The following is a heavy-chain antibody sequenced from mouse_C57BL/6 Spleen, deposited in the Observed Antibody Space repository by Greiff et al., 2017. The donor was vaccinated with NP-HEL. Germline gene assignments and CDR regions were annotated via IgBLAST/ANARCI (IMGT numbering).Heavy chain of an antibody. CDR3: ARSRIITTVFDY. J-gene: IGHJ2*01. CDR1: GYTFTSYW. D-gene: IGHD1-1*01. CDR2: INPSNGGT. Sequence: QIQLQQPGTELVKPGASVKLSCKASGYTFTSYWMHWVKQRPGQGLEWIGNINPSNGGTNYNEKFKSKATLTVDKSSSTAYMQLSSLTSEDSAVYYCARSRIITTVFDYWGQGTTLTVSS. V-gene: IGHV1-53*01.